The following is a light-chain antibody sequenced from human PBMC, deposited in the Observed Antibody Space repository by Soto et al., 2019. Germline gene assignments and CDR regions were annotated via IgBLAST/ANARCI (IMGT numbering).Light chain of an antibody. Sequence: EIVLTQSPATLSLSPGERATLSCRASQSISSYLVWYQQKPGRAPRLLIYDASNRATGVPARFSGSGSGTDFTLTISSLEPEDFAVYYCQQRSNWPPITFGQGTRLEI. CDR1: QSISSY. V-gene: IGKV3-11*01. CDR2: DAS. CDR3: QQRSNWPPIT. J-gene: IGKJ5*01.